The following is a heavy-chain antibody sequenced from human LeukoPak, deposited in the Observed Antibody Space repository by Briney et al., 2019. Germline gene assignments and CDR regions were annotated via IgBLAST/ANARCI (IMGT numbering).Heavy chain of an antibody. J-gene: IGHJ4*02. CDR3: ARVATYYDSSGYNSGYFDS. V-gene: IGHV3-74*01. Sequence: GGSLRLSCTASGFTFSSYWMHWVRQAPGKGLVWVSRINTDGSSTTYADSVKGRFTISRDNAKNTLYLQMNSLRAEDTAVYYCARVATYYDSSGYNSGYFDSWGQGTLVTVSS. CDR2: INTDGSST. CDR1: GFTFSSYW. D-gene: IGHD3-22*01.